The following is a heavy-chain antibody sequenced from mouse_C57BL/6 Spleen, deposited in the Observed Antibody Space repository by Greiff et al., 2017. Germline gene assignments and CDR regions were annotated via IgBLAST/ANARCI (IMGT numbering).Heavy chain of an antibody. CDR2: IDPETGGT. J-gene: IGHJ4*01. V-gene: IGHV1-15*01. D-gene: IGHD2-5*01. CDR3: TRYSNYPYAMDY. Sequence: QVQLKQSGAELVRPGASVTLSCKASGYTFTDYEMHWVKQTPVHGLEWIGAIDPETGGTAYNQKFKGKAILTADKSSSTAYMELRSLTSEDSAVYYCTRYSNYPYAMDYWGQGTSVTVSS. CDR1: GYTFTDYE.